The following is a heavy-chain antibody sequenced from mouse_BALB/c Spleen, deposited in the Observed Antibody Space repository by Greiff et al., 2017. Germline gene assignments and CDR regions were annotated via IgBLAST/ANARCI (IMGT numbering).Heavy chain of an antibody. CDR3: ARPLIYDGFYYAMDY. D-gene: IGHD2-3*01. CDR1: GYTFTDYA. CDR2: ISTYNGNT. Sequence: QVQLKESGPEVVRPGVSVKISCKGSGYTFTDYAMHWVKQSHAKSLEWIGVISTYNGNTNYNQKFKGKATMTVDKSSSTAYMELARLTSEESAIYYCARPLIYDGFYYAMDYWGQGTSVTVSS. J-gene: IGHJ4*01. V-gene: IGHV1-67*01.